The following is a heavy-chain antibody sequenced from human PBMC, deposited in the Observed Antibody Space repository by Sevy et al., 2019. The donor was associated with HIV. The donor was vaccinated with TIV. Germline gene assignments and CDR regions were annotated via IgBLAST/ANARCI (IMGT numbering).Heavy chain of an antibody. CDR2: IIPMFGAP. V-gene: IGHV1-69*13. D-gene: IGHD2-8*01. J-gene: IGHJ4*02. CDR3: ARDSLYATNWAFDY. Sequence: ASVKVSCKPSGHTFSNYAISWVRQAPGQGLEWMGGIIPMFGAPDYAQKFQGRVTITADESMSTVYMQLNSLGSDDTAIYYCARDSLYATNWAFDYWGQGTLVTVSS. CDR1: GHTFSNYA.